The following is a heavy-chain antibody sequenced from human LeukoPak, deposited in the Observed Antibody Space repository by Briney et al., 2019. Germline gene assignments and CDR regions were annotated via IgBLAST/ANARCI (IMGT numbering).Heavy chain of an antibody. CDR3: ANLQKGNYKANF. CDR1: GFSFSSYH. J-gene: IGHJ4*02. V-gene: IGHV3-23*01. CDR2: VTANSDNI. Sequence: GGSLRLSCVGSGFSFSSYHLSWVRQIPGKGLEWLSVVTANSDNIYYADSVKGRFTISRDNSKDTLYLQMNGLRAEDSALYYCANLQKGNYKANFWGQGTLVTVSS. D-gene: IGHD3-10*01.